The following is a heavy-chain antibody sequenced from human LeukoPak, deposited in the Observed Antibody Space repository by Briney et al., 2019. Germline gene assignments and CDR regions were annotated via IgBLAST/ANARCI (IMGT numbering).Heavy chain of an antibody. CDR2: IYHSGST. V-gene: IGHV4-38-2*01. D-gene: IGHD6-19*01. CDR1: GYSISSGYY. Sequence: SETLSLTCAVSGYSISSGYYWGWIGQPPGKGLEWIGIIYHSGSTYYNPSLKSRVTISVDTSKNQFSLKLSSVTAADTAVDYCARAMVEQWLIYDYWGQGTLVTVSS. CDR3: ARAMVEQWLIYDY. J-gene: IGHJ4*02.